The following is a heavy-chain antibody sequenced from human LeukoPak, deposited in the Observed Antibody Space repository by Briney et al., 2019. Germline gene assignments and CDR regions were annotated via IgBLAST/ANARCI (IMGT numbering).Heavy chain of an antibody. Sequence: GASVKVSCKASGYTFTSYGISWVRQAPGQGLEWMGWISAYNGNTNYAQKLQGRVTTTTDTSTSTAYMELRSLRSDDTAVYYCARVLTFIVVVPAAPLDYWGQGTLVTVSS. V-gene: IGHV1-18*01. CDR2: ISAYNGNT. CDR3: ARVLTFIVVVPAAPLDY. D-gene: IGHD2-2*01. J-gene: IGHJ4*02. CDR1: GYTFTSYG.